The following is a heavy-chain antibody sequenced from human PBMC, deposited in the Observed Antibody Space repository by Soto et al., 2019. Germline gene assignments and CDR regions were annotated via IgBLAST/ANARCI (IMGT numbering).Heavy chain of an antibody. CDR2: IDSSGNT. J-gene: IGHJ4*02. Sequence: NPSETLSLTCSVSGGSISTYYCNWIRQPAGKGLEWIGRIDSSGNTNYSPSLKSRATLSVETSKNQFSLKLSSVTAADTAVYYCARGGHDFCSGPCDYWGQGTPVTVSS. V-gene: IGHV4-4*07. D-gene: IGHD3-3*01. CDR1: GGSISTYY. CDR3: ARGGHDFCSGPCDY.